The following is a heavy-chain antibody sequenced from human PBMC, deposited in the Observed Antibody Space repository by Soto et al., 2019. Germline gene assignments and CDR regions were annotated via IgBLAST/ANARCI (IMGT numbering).Heavy chain of an antibody. CDR2: ISYDGSNK. V-gene: IGHV3-30-3*01. CDR1: GFTFSSYA. Sequence: QVQLVESGGGVVQPGRSLRLSCAASGFTFSSYAVHWVRQAPGKGLEWVAVISYDGSNKYYADTVKGRFTISRDNSKNTLYLQMNSRRAEDTAVYYCARDLDDVWSGWAYYYYGMDVWGQGTTVTVSS. J-gene: IGHJ6*02. D-gene: IGHD3-3*01. CDR3: ARDLDDVWSGWAYYYYGMDV.